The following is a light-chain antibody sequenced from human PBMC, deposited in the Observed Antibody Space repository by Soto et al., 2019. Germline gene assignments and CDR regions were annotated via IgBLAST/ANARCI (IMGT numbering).Light chain of an antibody. V-gene: IGKV3-20*01. J-gene: IGKJ1*01. CDR1: QRVSSSF. Sequence: DIVLTQSPGTLSLSPGERATLSCRASQRVSSSFLAWYQQKPGQAPRLLIYGASSRATGIPDRFSGSGSGTDFTLTISRLEPEDFAVYYCHQYGSSPATFGQGTKVDIK. CDR2: GAS. CDR3: HQYGSSPAT.